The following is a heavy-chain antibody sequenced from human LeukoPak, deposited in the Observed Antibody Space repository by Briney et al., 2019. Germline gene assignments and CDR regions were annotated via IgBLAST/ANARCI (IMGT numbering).Heavy chain of an antibody. CDR2: IYYSGST. V-gene: IGHV4-31*03. D-gene: IGHD6-13*01. CDR3: ARAATYYIAAGAFDI. CDR1: GGSISSGGYY. J-gene: IGHJ3*02. Sequence: SETLSLTCTVSGGSISSGGYYWSWIRQHPGKGLEWIGYIYYSGSTYYNPSLKSRVTISVDTSKNQFSLKLSSVTAADTAVYYCARAATYYIAAGAFDIWGQGTMVTVSS.